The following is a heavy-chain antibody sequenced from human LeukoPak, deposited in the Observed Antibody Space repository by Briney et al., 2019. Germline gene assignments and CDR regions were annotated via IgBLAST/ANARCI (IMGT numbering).Heavy chain of an antibody. V-gene: IGHV3-15*01. CDR3: TTLKQWLAPDY. CDR2: IKSKTDDGTT. CDR1: GFTFSSYW. J-gene: IGHJ4*02. Sequence: GGSLRLSCAASGFTFSSYWMSWVRQAPGKGLEWVGRIKSKTDDGTTDYAAPVKGRFTISRDDSKNTLYLQMNSLKTEDTAVYYCTTLKQWLAPDYWGQGTLVTVSS. D-gene: IGHD6-19*01.